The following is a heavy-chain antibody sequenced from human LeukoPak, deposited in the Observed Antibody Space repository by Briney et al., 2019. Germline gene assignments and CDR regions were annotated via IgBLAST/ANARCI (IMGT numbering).Heavy chain of an antibody. D-gene: IGHD3-22*01. CDR1: GDYISSSSYY. CDR2: IYHSGRT. CDR3: ARRRYYDSTGYFE. V-gene: IGHV4-39*01. J-gene: IGHJ1*01. Sequence: SETLSLTCAVSGDYISSSSYYWGWIRQSPGTGLEWIGDIYHSGRTYYNPSLKSRVAISIDTSKNQFSLRLRSMTAADTAVFYCARRRYYDSTGYFEWGRGTLVSVSS.